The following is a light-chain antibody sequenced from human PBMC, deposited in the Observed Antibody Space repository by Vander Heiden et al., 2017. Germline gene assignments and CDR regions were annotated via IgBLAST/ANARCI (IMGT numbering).Light chain of an antibody. Sequence: QSAMTQPASVSRSPGQSTTISCTVTSSAVGGYHDVSLYPQHPAKPPKLTVFDGSNPPSWVSNRFSGSQSGNTASLTISGLQAEDEADYHCSSYTNTRTWVFGGGTKLTVL. CDR1: SSAVGGYHD. V-gene: IGLV2-14*01. CDR2: DGS. J-gene: IGLJ3*02. CDR3: SSYTNTRTWV.